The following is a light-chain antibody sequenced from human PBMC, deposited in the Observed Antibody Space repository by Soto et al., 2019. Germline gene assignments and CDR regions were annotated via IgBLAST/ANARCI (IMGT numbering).Light chain of an antibody. J-gene: IGLJ2*01. CDR2: DVS. Sequence: SVLTQPASVSGSPGQSITISCTGTSSDVGGYNYVSWYQQHPGKAPKLMIYDVSNRPSGVSNRFSGSKSGNTASLTISGRQAEDEADYYCSSYTSSSTRVFGGGTKLTVL. CDR1: SSDVGGYNY. CDR3: SSYTSSSTRV. V-gene: IGLV2-14*01.